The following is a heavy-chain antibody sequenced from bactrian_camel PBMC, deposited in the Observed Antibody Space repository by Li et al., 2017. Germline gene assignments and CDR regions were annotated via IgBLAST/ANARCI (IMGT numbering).Heavy chain of an antibody. CDR2: IFGKSRT. J-gene: IGHJ4*01. Sequence: VQLVESGGGTVNSGGSLRLSCSASEIFYSVGWFRQAPGKEREGVAHIFGKSRTFYAESVKGRFTISRDSAKNTVYLQMNNLQPEDTATYYCAEGRGSRGEHCYSLNYWGQGTQVTVS. V-gene: IGHV3S53*01. CDR1: EIFYSV. CDR3: AEGRGSRGEHCYSLNY. D-gene: IGHD6*01.